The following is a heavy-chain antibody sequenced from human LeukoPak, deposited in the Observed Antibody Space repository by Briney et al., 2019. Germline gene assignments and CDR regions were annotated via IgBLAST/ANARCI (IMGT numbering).Heavy chain of an antibody. Sequence: PGGSLRLSCAASGFTFSSHGMHWVRQAPGKGLEWVAFIRYDGSNKYYADSVKGRFTISRDNSKNTLYLQMNSLRAEDTAVYYCAKMARTGENYYDSSGPFDYWGQGTLVTVSS. CDR1: GFTFSSHG. D-gene: IGHD3-22*01. J-gene: IGHJ4*02. V-gene: IGHV3-30*02. CDR3: AKMARTGENYYDSSGPFDY. CDR2: IRYDGSNK.